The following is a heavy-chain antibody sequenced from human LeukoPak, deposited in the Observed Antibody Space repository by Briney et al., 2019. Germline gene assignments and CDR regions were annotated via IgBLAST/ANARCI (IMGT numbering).Heavy chain of an antibody. CDR3: ARSVGDLAGY. CDR1: GYTFTGYY. D-gene: IGHD2-21*02. Sequence: ASVKVSCKASGYTFTGYYMRWVRQAPGQGLEWMGWINPNSGGTNYAQKFQGRVTMTRDTSISTAYMELSRLRSDDTAVYYCARSVGDLAGYWGQGTLVTVSS. J-gene: IGHJ4*02. V-gene: IGHV1-2*02. CDR2: INPNSGGT.